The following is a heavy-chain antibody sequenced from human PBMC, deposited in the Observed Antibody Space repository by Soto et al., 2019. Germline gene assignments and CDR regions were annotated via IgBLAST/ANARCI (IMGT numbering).Heavy chain of an antibody. CDR2: ISAYSGKT. J-gene: IGHJ4*02. CDR1: GYTLTSYG. CDR3: ARDNSGDFWSGYSHYYFDY. V-gene: IGHV1-18*01. Sequence: QVQVVQSGAEVKKPGASVKVSCKTSGYTLTSYGISWVRQDPGQGLEWMGWISAYSGKTNYAQKFQGRLTMTTDTSTSTAYMELRSLRSDDTALYYCARDNSGDFWSGYSHYYFDYWGQGTLVTVSS. D-gene: IGHD3-3*01.